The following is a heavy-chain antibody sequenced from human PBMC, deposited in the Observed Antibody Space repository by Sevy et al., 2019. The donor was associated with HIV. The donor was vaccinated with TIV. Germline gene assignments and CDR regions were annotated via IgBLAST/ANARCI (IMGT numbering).Heavy chain of an antibody. CDR2: ISYDGSNK. CDR3: ARDSEGVRHPSYYFDY. V-gene: IGHV3-30-3*01. D-gene: IGHD3-16*02. CDR1: GFTFSSYA. Sequence: GWSLRLSCAASGFTFSSYAMHWLRQAPGKGLEWVAVISYDGSNKYYADSVKGRFTISRDNSKNTLYLQMNSLRVEYTPVYYCARDSEGVRHPSYYFDYWGQGTQVTVSS. J-gene: IGHJ4*02.